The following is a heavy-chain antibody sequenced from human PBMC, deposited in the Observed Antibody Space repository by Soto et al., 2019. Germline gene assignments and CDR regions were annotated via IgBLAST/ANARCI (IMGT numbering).Heavy chain of an antibody. D-gene: IGHD6-13*01. Sequence: SSETLSLTCTVSGGSISSSSYYWGWIRQPPGKGLEWIGSIYYSGSTYYNPSLKSRVTISVDTSKSQFSLKLSSVTAADTAVYYCARHGVAAAGTRYGMDVWGQGTTVTVSS. V-gene: IGHV4-39*01. J-gene: IGHJ6*02. CDR1: GGSISSSSYY. CDR2: IYYSGST. CDR3: ARHGVAAAGTRYGMDV.